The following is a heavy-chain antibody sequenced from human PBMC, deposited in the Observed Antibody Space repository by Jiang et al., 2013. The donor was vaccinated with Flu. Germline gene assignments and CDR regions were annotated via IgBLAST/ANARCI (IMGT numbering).Heavy chain of an antibody. J-gene: IGHJ4*02. Sequence: RLSCVASGFTFSDYAMSWVRPGVQGRGLEWVSVISGRSDSTFYADAVKGRFTISRDNSKNTLSLQMNSLRAEDTAVYYCAKDFTNFYDSSGYYFFDYWGQGTPVTVSS. V-gene: IGHV3-23*01. CDR2: ISGRSDST. CDR3: AKDFTNFYDSSGYYFFDY. CDR1: GFTFSDYA. D-gene: IGHD3-22*01.